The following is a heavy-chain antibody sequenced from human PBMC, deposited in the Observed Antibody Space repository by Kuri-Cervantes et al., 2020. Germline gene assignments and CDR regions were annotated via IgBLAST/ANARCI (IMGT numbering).Heavy chain of an antibody. J-gene: IGHJ4*02. Sequence: ESLQICCAASGFTVSSNYMSWVRQAPGKGLEWVSVIYSGGSTYYADSVKCRFTTSRDTSKNTLYLQLNSLRAEDTAVYYCARGAMADRFFDYWGQGTLVTVSS. CDR3: ARGAMADRFFDY. V-gene: IGHV3-53*05. CDR2: IYSGGST. CDR1: GFTVSSNY. D-gene: IGHD2-2*01.